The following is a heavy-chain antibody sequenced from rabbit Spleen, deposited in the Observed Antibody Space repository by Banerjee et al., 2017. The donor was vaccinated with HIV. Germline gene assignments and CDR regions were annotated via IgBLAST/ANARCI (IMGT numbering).Heavy chain of an antibody. V-gene: IGHV1S40*01. Sequence: QSLEESGGGLVKPGGTLTLTCIASGVSFSGSSYMCWVRQAPGKELEWIACIEAGSSGFTYFASWAKGRFTISKTSSTTVTLQMTSLTAADTATYFCARDTSSSFSSYGMDLWGPGTLVTVS. D-gene: IGHD1-1*01. CDR2: IEAGSSGFT. J-gene: IGHJ6*01. CDR1: GVSFSGSSY. CDR3: ARDTSSSFSSYGMDL.